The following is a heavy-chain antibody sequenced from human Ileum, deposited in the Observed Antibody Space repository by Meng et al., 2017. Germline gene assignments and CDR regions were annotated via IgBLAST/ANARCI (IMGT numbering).Heavy chain of an antibody. V-gene: IGHV3-30*04. CDR1: GFTFSSYA. Sequence: GESLKISCAASGFTFSSYAMHWVRQAPGKGLEWVAVISYDGSNKYYTDSVKGRFTISRDNSKNTLYLQMNSLRAEDTAVYYCARGTYYYDSSGSYYWGQGTLVTVSS. CDR3: ARGTYYYDSSGSYY. J-gene: IGHJ4*02. D-gene: IGHD3-22*01. CDR2: ISYDGSNK.